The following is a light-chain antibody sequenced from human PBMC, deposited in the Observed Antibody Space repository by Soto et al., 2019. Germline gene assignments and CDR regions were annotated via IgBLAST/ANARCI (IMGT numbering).Light chain of an antibody. Sequence: QSVLAQPPSASGSPGQSVTISCTGSGSDIGAYKYVSWFQQHPGKAPKLIIYEVSNRPSGVSDRFSGSKSGNTASLTISGLQAEDEADYHCSSYTTTTAWVFGGGTKVTVL. CDR3: SSYTTTTAWV. V-gene: IGLV2-14*01. CDR2: EVS. CDR1: GSDIGAYKY. J-gene: IGLJ3*02.